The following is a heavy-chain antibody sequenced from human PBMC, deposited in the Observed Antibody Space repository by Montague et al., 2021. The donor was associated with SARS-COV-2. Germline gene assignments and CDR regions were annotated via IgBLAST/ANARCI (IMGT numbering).Heavy chain of an antibody. Sequence: SETLSLTCSVSGGSISSSSHYWGWIRQPPGKGLEWIGIIYYSGSTYYNPSVKSRVTISVDTSKNQFSLKLSSVTAADTAVYYCARLLSWIAAAGTIHYFDYWGQGTLVTVSS. D-gene: IGHD6-13*01. V-gene: IGHV4-39*01. CDR1: GGSISSSSHY. CDR3: ARLLSWIAAAGTIHYFDY. CDR2: IYYSGST. J-gene: IGHJ4*02.